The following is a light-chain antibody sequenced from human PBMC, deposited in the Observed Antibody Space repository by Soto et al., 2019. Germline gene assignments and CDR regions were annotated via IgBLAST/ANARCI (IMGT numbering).Light chain of an antibody. V-gene: IGLV2-14*01. CDR3: SSYTIISTVI. CDR2: EVT. CDR1: SSDIGGYNY. Sequence: QSALTQPASVSGSPGQSITISCTGTSSDIGGYNYVSWYQQHPGKAPKLMIYEVTNRPSGVSIRFSGSKSGNTASLTISGLQAEDEADYYCSSYTIISTVIFGGGTKLTVL. J-gene: IGLJ2*01.